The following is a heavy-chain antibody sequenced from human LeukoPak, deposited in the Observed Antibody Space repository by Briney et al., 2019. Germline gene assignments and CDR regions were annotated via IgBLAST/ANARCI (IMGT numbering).Heavy chain of an antibody. Sequence: GGSLRLSCAASGLNIYTYWMSWVRQPPGKGPEWVANIKQDGTEKYYVESVRGRFTISRDNAKNSLYLQMDSLRAEDTAVYYCATDAVLFEHLGQGTLVTVSS. CDR2: IKQDGTEK. J-gene: IGHJ4*02. CDR3: ATDAVLFEH. CDR1: GLNIYTYW. V-gene: IGHV3-7*01. D-gene: IGHD6-19*01.